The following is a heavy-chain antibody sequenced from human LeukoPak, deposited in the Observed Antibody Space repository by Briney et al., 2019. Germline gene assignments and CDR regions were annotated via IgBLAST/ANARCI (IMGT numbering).Heavy chain of an antibody. CDR2: IYYSGST. J-gene: IGHJ4*02. CDR3: ARGDSSGWYFVY. Sequence: SETLSLTCTVSGGSISSGGYYWSWIRQHPGKGLEWIGYIYYSGSTYYNPSLKSRVTISVDTSKNQFSLKLSSVTAADTAVYYCARGDSSGWYFVYWGQGTLVTVSS. CDR1: GGSISSGGYY. V-gene: IGHV4-31*03. D-gene: IGHD6-19*01.